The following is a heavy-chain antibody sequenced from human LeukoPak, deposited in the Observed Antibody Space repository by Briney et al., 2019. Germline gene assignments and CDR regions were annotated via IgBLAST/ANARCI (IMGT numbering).Heavy chain of an antibody. D-gene: IGHD3-10*01. Sequence: GGSLRLSCTASGFTFSSYAMNWVRQAPGKGLEWVSGIGAGGTFTYYADSVKGRFTISRDNSRNTLYLQMNSLRADDTAVYYCARPLLSYDTTGYPDYWGQGTLVTVSS. CDR3: ARPLLSYDTTGYPDY. CDR1: GFTFSSYA. CDR2: IGAGGTFT. V-gene: IGHV3-23*01. J-gene: IGHJ4*02.